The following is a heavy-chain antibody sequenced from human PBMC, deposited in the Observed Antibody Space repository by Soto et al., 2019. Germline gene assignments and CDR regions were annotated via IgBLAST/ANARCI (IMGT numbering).Heavy chain of an antibody. J-gene: IGHJ6*02. CDR2: ISYDGSNK. CDR3: AKDLLRPGRAYGMDV. V-gene: IGHV3-30*18. CDR1: GFTFSSYG. Sequence: QVQLVESGGGVVQPGRSLRLSCAASGFTFSSYGMHWVRQAPGKGLAWVAVISYDGSNKYYADSVKGRFTISRDNSKNALYLQMNSLRAEDTAVYYCAKDLLRPGRAYGMDVWGQGTTVTVS.